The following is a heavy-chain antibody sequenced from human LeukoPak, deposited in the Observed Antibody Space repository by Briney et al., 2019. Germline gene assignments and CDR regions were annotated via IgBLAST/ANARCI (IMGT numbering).Heavy chain of an antibody. J-gene: IGHJ6*02. CDR3: ARLSVNYYYGMDV. CDR1: GGSISSYY. D-gene: IGHD3-3*02. Sequence: PSETLSLTCTVSGGSISSYYWSWIRQPPGKGLEWIGYIDYSGSTNYNPSLKSRVTISVDTSKNQFSLKLSSVTAADTAVYYCARLSVNYYYGMDVWGQGTTVTVSS. V-gene: IGHV4-59*08. CDR2: IDYSGST.